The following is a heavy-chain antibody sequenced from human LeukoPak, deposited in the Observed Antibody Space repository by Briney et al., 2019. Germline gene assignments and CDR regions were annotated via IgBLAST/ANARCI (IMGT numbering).Heavy chain of an antibody. D-gene: IGHD2-2*01. CDR3: TRAPYCSSTSCYEGGAY. CDR1: GGSFSGYY. Sequence: SETLSLTCAVYGGSFSGYYWSWIRQPPGKGLEWIGEINHSGSTNYNPSLKSRVTISVDTSKNQYSLKLSSVTAADTAVYYCTRAPYCSSTSCYEGGAYWGQGTLVTVSS. V-gene: IGHV4-34*01. J-gene: IGHJ4*02. CDR2: INHSGST.